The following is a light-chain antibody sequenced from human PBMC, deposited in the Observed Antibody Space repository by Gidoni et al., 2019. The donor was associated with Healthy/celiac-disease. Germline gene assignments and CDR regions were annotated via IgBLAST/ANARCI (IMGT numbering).Light chain of an antibody. J-gene: IGKJ2*01. V-gene: IGKV1-8*01. CDR2: SAS. CDR3: QQYYSYPPRYT. Sequence: ALRMTQSPSPFSASTGDRVTITSRASQGISSYLAWYQQKPGKAPKLLIYSASTLQSGVPSRFSGSGSGTDFTLTISCLQSEDFATYYCQQYYSYPPRYTFGQGTKLEIK. CDR1: QGISSY.